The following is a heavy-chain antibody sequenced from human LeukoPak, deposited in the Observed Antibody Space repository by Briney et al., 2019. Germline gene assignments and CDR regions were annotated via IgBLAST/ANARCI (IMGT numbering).Heavy chain of an antibody. CDR1: GFTFDDYA. CDR2: ISSSSSYI. Sequence: GGSLRLSCAASGFTFDDYAMHWVRQAPGKGLEWVSSISSSSSYIYYADSVKGRFTISRDNAKNSLYLQMNSLRAEDTAVYYCARAYYVIQRAFDIWGQGTMVTVSS. CDR3: ARAYYVIQRAFDI. J-gene: IGHJ3*02. D-gene: IGHD2/OR15-2a*01. V-gene: IGHV3-21*01.